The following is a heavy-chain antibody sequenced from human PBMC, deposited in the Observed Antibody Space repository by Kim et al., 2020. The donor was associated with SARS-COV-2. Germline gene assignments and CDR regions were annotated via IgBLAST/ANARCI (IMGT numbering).Heavy chain of an antibody. CDR3: ARAHGSGSYDY. Sequence: TKYSQKFQGRVTITRDTSAGTAYMELSSLRSEDTAVYYCARAHGSGSYDYWGQGTLVTVSS. J-gene: IGHJ4*02. CDR2: T. D-gene: IGHD3-10*01. V-gene: IGHV1-3*01.